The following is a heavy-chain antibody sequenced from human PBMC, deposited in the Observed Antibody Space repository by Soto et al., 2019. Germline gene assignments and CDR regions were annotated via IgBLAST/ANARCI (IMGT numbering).Heavy chain of an antibody. Sequence: QVQLVQSGAEVKKPGASVKVSCKASGYTFTSYGISWVRQAPGQGLEWMGWISAYNGNTNYAQKLQGRVTMTTDTSTSRADMELRSMRSNDTAVYYCARLVGATGGDWFDPWGEGTLVTVSS. D-gene: IGHD1-26*01. J-gene: IGHJ5*02. V-gene: IGHV1-18*01. CDR3: ARLVGATGGDWFDP. CDR1: GYTFTSYG. CDR2: ISAYNGNT.